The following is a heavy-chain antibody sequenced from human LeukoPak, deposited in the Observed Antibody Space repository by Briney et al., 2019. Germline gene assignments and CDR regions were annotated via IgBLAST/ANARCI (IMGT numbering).Heavy chain of an antibody. CDR2: ISGAGGSI. CDR1: GFSFSDYA. CDR3: AKGQEFLEWIYDY. D-gene: IGHD3-3*01. Sequence: GGSLRLSCAASGFSFSDYAMTWVRQPPGKELEWVSGISGAGGSINYGDSVKGRFTISRDNSKNTLVLQLSGLRAEDTAVYYCAKGQEFLEWIYDYWGQGTLVTVSS. J-gene: IGHJ4*02. V-gene: IGHV3-23*01.